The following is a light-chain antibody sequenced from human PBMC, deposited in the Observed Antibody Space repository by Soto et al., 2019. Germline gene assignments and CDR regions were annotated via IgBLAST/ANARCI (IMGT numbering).Light chain of an antibody. J-gene: IGKJ1*01. V-gene: IGKV3D-15*01. Sequence: EIVLTQSPGTLSLSPGERATLSCRASQSVSNHYLAWYQQKPGQAPRLLIYGASNRANGIPDRFSGSGSGTEFTLTISSLQSEDFAVYYCQQYNNWPPWTFGQGTKVDIK. CDR1: QSVSNH. CDR3: QQYNNWPPWT. CDR2: GAS.